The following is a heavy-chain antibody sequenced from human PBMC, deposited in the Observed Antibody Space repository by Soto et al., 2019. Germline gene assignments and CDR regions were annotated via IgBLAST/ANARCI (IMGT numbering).Heavy chain of an antibody. V-gene: IGHV4-39*01. CDR1: GGSISSSSYY. Sequence: PSETLSLTCTVSGGSISSSSYYWGWIRQPPGKGLEWIGSIYYSGSTYYNPSLKSRVTISVDTSKNQFSLKLSSVTAADTAVYYCASITPARLDYWGQGTLVTVSS. J-gene: IGHJ4*02. D-gene: IGHD3-10*01. CDR3: ASITPARLDY. CDR2: IYYSGST.